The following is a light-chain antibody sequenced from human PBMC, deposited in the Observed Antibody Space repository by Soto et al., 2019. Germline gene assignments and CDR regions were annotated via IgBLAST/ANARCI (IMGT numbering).Light chain of an antibody. CDR3: QQYDSSPRT. CDR1: QSVSTRS. V-gene: IGKV3-20*01. J-gene: IGKJ1*01. Sequence: EIVLTQSPGTLSLSPGERATLSCRASQSVSTRSLAWYQQKPGQAPRLLISGASSTAADIPDRFSGSGSGTDFTLTINGLEPEDFAVYFCQQYDSSPRTVGKGTKVDIK. CDR2: GAS.